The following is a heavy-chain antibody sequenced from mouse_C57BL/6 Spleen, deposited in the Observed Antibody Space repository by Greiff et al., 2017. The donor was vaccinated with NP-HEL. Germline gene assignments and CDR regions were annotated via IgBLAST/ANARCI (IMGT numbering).Heavy chain of an antibody. CDR1: GFTFSSYA. J-gene: IGHJ2*01. D-gene: IGHD2-1*01. CDR3: ARSPLYGNYDY. Sequence: EVQLVESGGGLVKPGGSLKLSCAASGFTFSSYAMSWVRQTPEKRLEWVATISDGGSYTYYPDNVKGRFTISRDNAKNNLYLQMSHLKSEDTAMYYCARSPLYGNYDYWGQGTTLTVSS. CDR2: ISDGGSYT. V-gene: IGHV5-4*01.